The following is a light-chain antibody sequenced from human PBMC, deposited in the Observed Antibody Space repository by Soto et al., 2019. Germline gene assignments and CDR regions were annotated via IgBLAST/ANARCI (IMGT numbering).Light chain of an antibody. J-gene: IGKJ3*01. V-gene: IGKV3-11*01. CDR3: XXXXNWLGT. Sequence: EIVLTQSPATLSLSPGERATLSCRASQSVGSFLAWYQQKSGQTPRLLIYDASNRVTGIPARFSGSGSGTDFTLTISXLEPXXXXXXXXXXXXNWLGTFGPGTKVDMK. CDR2: DAS. CDR1: QSVGSF.